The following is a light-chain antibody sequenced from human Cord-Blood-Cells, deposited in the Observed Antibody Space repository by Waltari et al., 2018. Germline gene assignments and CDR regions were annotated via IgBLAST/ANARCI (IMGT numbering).Light chain of an antibody. CDR2: WAS. J-gene: IGKJ2*01. CDR3: QQYYSTPYT. V-gene: IGKV4-1*01. Sequence: DIVITQSPDSVAVSAGDRSTINCKPGHSVLYSSNNKNDLAWYQQKPGQPPNLLIYWASTRESGVSDRFSGSGSETDVSFTNSSLQAEDVAVYDCQQYYSTPYTFGQGTKLEIK. CDR1: HSVLYSSNNKND.